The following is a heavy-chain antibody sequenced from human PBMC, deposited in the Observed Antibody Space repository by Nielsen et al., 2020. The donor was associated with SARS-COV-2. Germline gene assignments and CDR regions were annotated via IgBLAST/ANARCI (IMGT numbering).Heavy chain of an antibody. CDR1: GFTFSRYT. V-gene: IGHV3-30-3*01. CDR3: ARGVESVAVMVEF. Sequence: GGSLRLSCVASGFTFSRYTMHWVRQAAGKGLEWVAAISYDGSHKYYSDSVRCRFTISRDNSKDTSFLQMNSLRPEDTSVYFCARGVESVAVMVEFWGRGNLVAVSS. J-gene: IGHJ4*02. D-gene: IGHD3-3*01. CDR2: ISYDGSHK.